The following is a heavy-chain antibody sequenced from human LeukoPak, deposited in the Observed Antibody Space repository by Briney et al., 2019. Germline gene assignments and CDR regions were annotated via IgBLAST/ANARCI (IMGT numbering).Heavy chain of an antibody. CDR3: ARERFLEWLSNSFNWFDP. CDR2: IYHSGST. CDR1: GFTFSSYAM. D-gene: IGHD3-3*01. J-gene: IGHJ5*02. Sequence: GSLRLSCTVSGFTFSSYAMSWVRQPPGKGLEWIGEIYHSGSTNYNPSLKSRVTISVDKSRNQFSLKLSSVTAADTAVYYCARERFLEWLSNSFNWFDPWGQGTLVTVSS. V-gene: IGHV4-4*02.